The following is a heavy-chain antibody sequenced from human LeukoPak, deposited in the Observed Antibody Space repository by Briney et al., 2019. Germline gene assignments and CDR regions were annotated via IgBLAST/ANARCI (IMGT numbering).Heavy chain of an antibody. J-gene: IGHJ5*02. CDR2: IYPGDSDT. D-gene: IGHD3-22*01. CDR3: ARSAITMIALNWFDP. CDR1: GYSFTSYW. V-gene: IGHV5-51*01. Sequence: ESLKISCKGSGYSFTSYWIGWVRQMPGKGLEWMGIIYPGDSDTRYSPSFQGQVTISADKSISTAYLQWSSLKASDTAMYYCARSAITMIALNWFDPWGQGTLVTVSS.